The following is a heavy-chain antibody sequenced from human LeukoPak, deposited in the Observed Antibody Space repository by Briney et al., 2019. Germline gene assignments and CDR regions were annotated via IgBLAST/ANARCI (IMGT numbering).Heavy chain of an antibody. D-gene: IGHD3-10*01. CDR3: ARDKGLLWFGGVPPNYYYGMDV. V-gene: IGHV4-4*07. CDR2: IYTSGST. Sequence: SETLSLTCTVSGGSISSYYWSWLRQPAGKGLEWIGRIYTSGSTNYNPSLKSRVTISVDTSKNQFSLKLSSVTAADTAVYYCARDKGLLWFGGVPPNYYYGMDVWGQGTTVTVSS. J-gene: IGHJ6*02. CDR1: GGSISSYY.